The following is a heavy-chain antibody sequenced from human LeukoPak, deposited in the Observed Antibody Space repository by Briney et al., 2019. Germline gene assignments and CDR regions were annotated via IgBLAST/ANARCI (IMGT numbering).Heavy chain of an antibody. Sequence: SETLSLTCAVYGGSFSGYYWSWIRQPPGKGLEWIGEINHSGSTNYNPSLKSRVTISVDTSKNQFSLKLSSVTAADTAVYYCARGSGKYGMDVRGKGTTVTVSS. CDR1: GGSFSGYY. CDR2: INHSGST. J-gene: IGHJ6*04. CDR3: ARGSGKYGMDV. V-gene: IGHV4-34*01. D-gene: IGHD3-10*01.